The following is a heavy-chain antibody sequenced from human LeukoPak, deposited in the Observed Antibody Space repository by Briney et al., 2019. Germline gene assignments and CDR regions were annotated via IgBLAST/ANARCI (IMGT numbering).Heavy chain of an antibody. J-gene: IGHJ6*03. CDR2: IYTSGST. Sequence: PSETLSLTCTVSGGSISSYYWSWIRQPAGKGLEWIGRIYTSGSTDYNPSLKSRVTMSVDTSKNQFSLKLSSVTAADTAVYYCARAGGYCSSTSCLVNYYYYYYMDVWGKGTTVTVSS. CDR3: ARAGGYCSSTSCLVNYYYYYYMDV. V-gene: IGHV4-4*07. D-gene: IGHD2-2*01. CDR1: GGSISSYY.